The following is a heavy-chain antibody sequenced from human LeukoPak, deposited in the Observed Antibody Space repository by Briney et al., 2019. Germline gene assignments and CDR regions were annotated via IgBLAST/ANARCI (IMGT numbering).Heavy chain of an antibody. CDR3: ATIASLNWFDP. V-gene: IGHV4-34*01. CDR2: INHSGST. CDR1: GGSFSGYY. Sequence: SETLSLTCAVYGGSFSGYYWSWIRQPPGKGLEWIGEINHSGSTNYNPSLKSRVTISVDTSKNRFSLRLSSVTAADTAVYYCATIASLNWFDPWGQGTLVIVSS. J-gene: IGHJ5*02. D-gene: IGHD2/OR15-2a*01.